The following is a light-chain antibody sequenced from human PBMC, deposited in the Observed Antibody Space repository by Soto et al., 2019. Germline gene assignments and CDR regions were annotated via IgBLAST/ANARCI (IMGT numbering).Light chain of an antibody. J-gene: IGLJ2*01. V-gene: IGLV2-14*01. CDR2: DVN. CDR1: SSDVGGFNY. CDR3: SAYTSDTMHVL. Sequence: QSVLTQPASVSGSPGQSITISCTGTSSDVGGFNYVSWYQQHPGKVPKLIIYDVNDRPSGVSDRFSGSKSGHTASLTISGLQAESEADYFCSAYTSDTMHVLFGGGTKLTV.